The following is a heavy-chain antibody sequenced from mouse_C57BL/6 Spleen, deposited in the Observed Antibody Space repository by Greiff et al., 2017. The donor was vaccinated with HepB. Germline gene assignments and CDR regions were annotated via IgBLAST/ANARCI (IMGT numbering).Heavy chain of an antibody. CDR1: GYTFTSYW. D-gene: IGHD2-5*01. V-gene: IGHV1-61*01. Sequence: QVQLQQPGAELVRPGSSVKLSCKASGYTFTSYWMDWVKQRPGQGLEWIGNIYPSDSETHYNLKFKDKATLTVDKSSSTAYMQLSSLTSDDSAVYYCARAYYSNPWYFDVWGTGTTVTVSS. J-gene: IGHJ1*03. CDR3: ARAYYSNPWYFDV. CDR2: IYPSDSET.